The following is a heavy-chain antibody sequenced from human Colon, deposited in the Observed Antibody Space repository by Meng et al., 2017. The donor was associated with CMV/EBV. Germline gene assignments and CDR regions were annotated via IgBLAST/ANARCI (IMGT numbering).Heavy chain of an antibody. D-gene: IGHD6-13*01. CDR2: IYPQGGGT. J-gene: IGHJ4*02. V-gene: IGHV1-2*02. Sequence: QVQLVQSGTEVKKPGASVKVSCKTSGYTFTANHLHWVRQAPGQGLEWMGWIYPQGGGTYFAQKFQDRVTLTRDTSITTAYMELSGLTSDDTAIYYCVRESWYFDFWGEGTLVTVSS. CDR3: VRESWYFDF. CDR1: GYTFTANH.